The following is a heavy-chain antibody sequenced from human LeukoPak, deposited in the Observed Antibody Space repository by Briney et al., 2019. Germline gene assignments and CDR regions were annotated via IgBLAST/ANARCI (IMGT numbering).Heavy chain of an antibody. CDR1: GFTFSSYW. V-gene: IGHV3-30-3*01. D-gene: IGHD3-22*01. J-gene: IGHJ4*02. Sequence: GGSLRLSCAASGFTFSSYWMHWVRQAPGKGLEWVAVISYDGSNKYYADSVKGRFTISRDNSKNTLYLQMNSPRAEDTAVYYCARDPTRNYYDSSGYYDYWGQGTLVTVSS. CDR3: ARDPTRNYYDSSGYYDY. CDR2: ISYDGSNK.